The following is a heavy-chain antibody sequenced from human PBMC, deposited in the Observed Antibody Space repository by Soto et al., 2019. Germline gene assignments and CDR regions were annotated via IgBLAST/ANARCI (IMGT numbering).Heavy chain of an antibody. CDR2: ISFNGGDT. CDR1: GFPLSRFA. V-gene: IGHV3-64D*06. J-gene: IGHJ4*02. D-gene: IGHD4-4*01. CDR3: VKDGAVTFSGWFFDY. Sequence: GGSLRLSCSASGFPLSRFAIHWVRQAPGKGLVYVSGISFNGGDTYHADSVKGRFSISRDNSKNTVYLQMSSLRAEDTAVYYCVKDGAVTFSGWFFDYWGQGTPVTVSS.